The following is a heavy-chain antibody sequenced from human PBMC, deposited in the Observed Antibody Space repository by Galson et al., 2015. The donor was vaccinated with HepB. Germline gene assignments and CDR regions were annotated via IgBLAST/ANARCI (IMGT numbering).Heavy chain of an antibody. D-gene: IGHD6-19*01. CDR2: TYYRSKWYN. CDR3: ARDGSIPGKSSGGSDAFDI. Sequence: CAISGDSVSSHSAAWNWIRQSPSRGLEWLGRTYYRSKWYNDYAVSVKSRITINPDTSKNQFSLQLNSVTPEDTAVYYCARDGSIPGKSSGGSDAFDIWGQGTMVTVSS. V-gene: IGHV6-1*01. CDR1: GDSVSSHSAA. J-gene: IGHJ3*02.